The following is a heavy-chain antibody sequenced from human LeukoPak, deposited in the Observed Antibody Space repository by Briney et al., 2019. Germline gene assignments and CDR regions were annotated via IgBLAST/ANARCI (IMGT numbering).Heavy chain of an antibody. D-gene: IGHD5-18*01. V-gene: IGHV3-23*01. CDR2: ISGSGGRT. CDR1: GFTFSSYA. J-gene: IGHJ4*02. Sequence: GGSLRLSCAASGFTFSSYAMSWVRQAPGKGLEWVSSISGSGGRTHYTDSVKGRFTISRDNSKNTLYLQMNSLRAEDTATYYCARDRLWIEPLDYWGQGTLVIVSS. CDR3: ARDRLWIEPLDY.